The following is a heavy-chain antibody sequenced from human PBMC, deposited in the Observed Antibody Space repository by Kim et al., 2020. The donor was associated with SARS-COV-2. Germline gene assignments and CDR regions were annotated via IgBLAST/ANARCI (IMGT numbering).Heavy chain of an antibody. CDR2: ISYDGSNK. J-gene: IGHJ4*02. V-gene: IGHV3-30*04. CDR3: ARDLTGKAVITMVRGVIGY. CDR1: GFTFSSYA. D-gene: IGHD3-10*01. Sequence: GGSLRLSCAASGFTFSSYAMHWVRQAPGKGLEWVAVISYDGSNKYYADSVKGRFTISRDNSKNTLYLQMNSLRAEDTAVYYCARDLTGKAVITMVRGVIGYWGQGTLVTVSS.